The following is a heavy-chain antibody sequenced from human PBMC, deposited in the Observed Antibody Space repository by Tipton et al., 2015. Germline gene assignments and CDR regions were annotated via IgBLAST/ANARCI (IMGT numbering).Heavy chain of an antibody. CDR1: GGSVSSGSYY. Sequence: TLSLTCTVSGGSVSSGSYYWSWIRQPPGKGLEWIGFIRHSGSTNYNPSLKSRVTISVDTSKNQFSLKLSSMTAADTAVYFCARHFTLDYDFWSDYHKGGYFDYWGQGTLVTVSS. D-gene: IGHD3-3*01. J-gene: IGHJ4*02. V-gene: IGHV4-61*01. CDR3: ARHFTLDYDFWSDYHKGGYFDY. CDR2: IRHSGST.